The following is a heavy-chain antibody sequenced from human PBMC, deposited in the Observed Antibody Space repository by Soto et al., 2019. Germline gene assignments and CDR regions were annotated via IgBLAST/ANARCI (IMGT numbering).Heavy chain of an antibody. V-gene: IGHV3-72*01. CDR2: IRKRINSYTT. D-gene: IGHD6-19*01. Sequence: PGGSLRLSCAASGFTFSDHYMDWVRQAPGKGLEWVGRIRKRINSYTTEYAASVKGRFTISRDDSKNSLYLQMNSLKTDDTAVYYCARVMVVAGHYYFDYWGQGTLVTVS. CDR3: ARVMVVAGHYYFDY. J-gene: IGHJ4*02. CDR1: GFTFSDHY.